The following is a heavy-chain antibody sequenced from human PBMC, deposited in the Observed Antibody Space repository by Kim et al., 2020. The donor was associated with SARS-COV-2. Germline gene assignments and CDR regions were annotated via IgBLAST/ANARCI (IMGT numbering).Heavy chain of an antibody. Sequence: SETLSLTCAVYGGSFSGYYWSWIRQPPGKWLEWIGEINHSGSTNYNPSLKSRVTISVDTSKNQFSLKLSSVTAADTAVYYCASGGTGISSNGMDVWGQGTTVTVSS. J-gene: IGHJ6*02. CDR2: INHSGST. V-gene: IGHV4-34*01. D-gene: IGHD1-1*01. CDR3: ASGGTGISSNGMDV. CDR1: GGSFSGYY.